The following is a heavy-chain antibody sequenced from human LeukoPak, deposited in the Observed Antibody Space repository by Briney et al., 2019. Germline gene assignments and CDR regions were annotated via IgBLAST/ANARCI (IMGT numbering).Heavy chain of an antibody. CDR2: ISYDGSNK. CDR3: AHPAYDYVWGTLDY. D-gene: IGHD3-16*01. CDR1: GFTFSSYG. V-gene: IGHV3-30*19. J-gene: IGHJ4*02. Sequence: PGGSLRLSCAASGFTFSSYGMHWVRQAPGKGLEWVAVISYDGSNKYYADSVKGRFTISRDNSKNTLYLQMNSLRAEDTAVYYCAHPAYDYVWGTLDYWGQGTLVTVSS.